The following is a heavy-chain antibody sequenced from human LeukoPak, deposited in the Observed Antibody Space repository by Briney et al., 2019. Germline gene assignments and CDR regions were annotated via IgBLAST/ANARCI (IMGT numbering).Heavy chain of an antibody. CDR1: GLTFSNYG. CDR3: TKEGGPMAVTTERYSFDQ. CDR2: VSNDGRVQ. J-gene: IGHJ4*02. Sequence: GRSLTLSCAASGLTFSNYGMHWVRPAPGKGLEWVAVVSNDGRVQYYAESVKGRFTISRDNSKNTLSLQMDSLRAEDTGVYYCTKEGGPMAVTTERYSFDQWGQGTLVTVSS. D-gene: IGHD4-17*01. V-gene: IGHV3-30*18.